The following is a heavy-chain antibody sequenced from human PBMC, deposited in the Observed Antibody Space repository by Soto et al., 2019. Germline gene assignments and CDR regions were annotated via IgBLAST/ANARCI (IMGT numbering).Heavy chain of an antibody. CDR1: GSTFSSYC. D-gene: IGHD6-13*01. CDR2: ISYDGSNK. CDR3: AKDDSRAAAGFSFEY. Sequence: GGSPRISYAASGSTFSSYCMHWVRQAPGKRLEWVAVISYDGSNKYYADSVKGRFTISRDNSKNTLYLQMNSLRAEDTAVYYCAKDDSRAAAGFSFEYWGQGT. J-gene: IGHJ4*02. V-gene: IGHV3-30*18.